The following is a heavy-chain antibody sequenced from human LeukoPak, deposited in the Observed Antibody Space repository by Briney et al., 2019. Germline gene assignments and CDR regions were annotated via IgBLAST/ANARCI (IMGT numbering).Heavy chain of an antibody. CDR2: IKQDGSEK. Sequence: GGSLRLSCAASGFTFSSYWMSWVRQAPGKGLEWVANIKQDGSEKYYVDSVKGRFTISRDNAKNSLYLQMNSLRAEDTAVYYCAKYSGSYLYYFDYWGQGTLVTVSS. CDR3: AKYSGSYLYYFDY. CDR1: GFTFSSYW. D-gene: IGHD1-26*01. J-gene: IGHJ4*02. V-gene: IGHV3-7*03.